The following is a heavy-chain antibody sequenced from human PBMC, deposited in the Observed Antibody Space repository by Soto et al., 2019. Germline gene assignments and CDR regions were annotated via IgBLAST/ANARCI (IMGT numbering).Heavy chain of an antibody. CDR1: GFTFSSYW. J-gene: IGHJ4*02. CDR3: TRGKVFNQGLLDD. V-gene: IGHV3-74*01. Sequence: EVQPVESGGDLVQPGGSLRLSCAASGFTFSSYWMHWVRQAPGTGLVWVSRINSDGSFTSYADSVKDRFTISRDNAKNTLYLQMTSLRADDTAVYYCTRGKVFNQGLLDDWGQGTPVTVSS. D-gene: IGHD2-2*01. CDR2: INSDGSFT.